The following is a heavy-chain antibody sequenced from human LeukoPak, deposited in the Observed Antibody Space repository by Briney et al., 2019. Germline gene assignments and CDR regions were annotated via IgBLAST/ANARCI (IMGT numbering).Heavy chain of an antibody. Sequence: SQTFSLTCGISGDSVSSNNAAWNWIRQSPSRGLEWLERTYYRSKWFINYAPFVKSRIIINPDTPKNQVSLQLNSVTPEDTAVYYCTRSDCSSGRCPGFDNWGQGTLVTVSS. J-gene: IGHJ4*02. CDR1: GDSVSSNNAA. CDR3: TRSDCSSGRCPGFDN. CDR2: TYYRSKWFI. V-gene: IGHV6-1*01. D-gene: IGHD6-19*01.